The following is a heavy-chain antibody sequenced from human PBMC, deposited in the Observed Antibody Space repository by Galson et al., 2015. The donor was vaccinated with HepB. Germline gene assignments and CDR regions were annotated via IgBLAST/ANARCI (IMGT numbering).Heavy chain of an antibody. CDR2: INAANGDT. CDR3: AKVNCELELRTYHYYYYMDV. V-gene: IGHV1-3*01. Sequence: SGYTFISYPIHWVRQAPGQGLEWVGWINAANGDTKYSQRFQDRVSITRDTSASTVYMHLSSLTSEDTAVYYCAKVNCELELRTYHYYYYMDVWGGGTTVTVSS. D-gene: IGHD1-7*01. J-gene: IGHJ6*03. CDR1: GYTFISYP.